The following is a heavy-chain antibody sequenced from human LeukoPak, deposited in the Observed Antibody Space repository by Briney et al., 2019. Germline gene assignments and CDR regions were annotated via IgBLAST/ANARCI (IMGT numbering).Heavy chain of an antibody. CDR3: ARDLPQPAFGEQWLVRGAFDI. D-gene: IGHD6-19*01. J-gene: IGHJ3*02. V-gene: IGHV3-48*01. CDR2: ISSSSSTI. CDR1: GFTFSSYS. Sequence: GGSLRPSCAASGFTFSSYSMNWVRQAPGKGLEWVSYISSSSSTIYYADSVKGRFTISRDNAKNSLYLQMNSLRAEDTAVYYCARDLPQPAFGEQWLVRGAFDIWGQGTMVTVSS.